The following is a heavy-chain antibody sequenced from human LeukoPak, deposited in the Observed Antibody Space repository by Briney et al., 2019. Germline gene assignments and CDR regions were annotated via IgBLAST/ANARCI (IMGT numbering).Heavy chain of an antibody. CDR3: TGSITIFGVVIF. CDR1: GFTFGDYP. V-gene: IGHV3-49*03. Sequence: GGSLRLSCRASGFTFGDYPMSWFRQAPGEELEWVAFIGTKSSGGTTEYAASVKGRFAISRDDSKSIGYLQMNSLKTEDTAVYYCTGSITIFGVVIFWGQGTLVTVSS. J-gene: IGHJ4*02. D-gene: IGHD3-3*01. CDR2: IGTKSSGGTT.